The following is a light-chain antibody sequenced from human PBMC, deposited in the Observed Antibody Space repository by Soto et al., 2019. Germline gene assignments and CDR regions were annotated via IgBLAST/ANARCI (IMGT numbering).Light chain of an antibody. CDR2: HAS. V-gene: IGKV1-5*01. CDR1: QSISSW. J-gene: IGKJ1*01. Sequence: DIQMTQSPSTLSASVGDRVTITCRASQSISSWLAWYQQKPGTAPKLLIYHASTLESGVPSRFSGSGSGTEFTLTISSLQPDDFATYYCRQYNSYSFGQGTKVDIK. CDR3: RQYNSYS.